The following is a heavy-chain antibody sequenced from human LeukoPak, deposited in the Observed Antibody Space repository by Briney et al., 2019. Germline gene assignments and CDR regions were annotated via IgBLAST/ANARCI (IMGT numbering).Heavy chain of an antibody. J-gene: IGHJ4*02. D-gene: IGHD3-10*01. Sequence: SETLSLTCTVSAASITTYYWSWIRQPAGKGLEWIGHIHTSGSTNYNPSLKSRVTMSIDTSKNQFPLKLNSVTAADTAVYYCAKEGMVRGVIDYWGQGALVTVSS. CDR1: AASITTYY. CDR2: IHTSGST. V-gene: IGHV4-4*07. CDR3: AKEGMVRGVIDY.